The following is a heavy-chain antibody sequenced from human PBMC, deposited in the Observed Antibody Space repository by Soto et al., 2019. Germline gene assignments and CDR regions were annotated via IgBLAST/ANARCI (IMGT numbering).Heavy chain of an antibody. D-gene: IGHD5-18*01. J-gene: IGHJ4*02. CDR2: ISWDGGST. V-gene: IGHV3-43*01. CDR3: VKDDGTALDY. Sequence: GGSLRLSCAASGFTFDDYTLPWVWQAQGQGLEGVSLISWDGGSTYYADSVKGRVPISTDNSNNSLDLQMNRLRTEHTAGYNRVKDDGTALDYSGQGTVATVSS. CDR1: GFTFDDYT.